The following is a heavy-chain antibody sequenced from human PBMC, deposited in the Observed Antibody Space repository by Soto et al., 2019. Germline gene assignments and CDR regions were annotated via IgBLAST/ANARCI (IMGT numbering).Heavy chain of an antibody. CDR3: AKLSCTSSTCYFPGWFDP. CDR1: GDSISGGASF. CDR2: VYYSGSS. Sequence: SETLSLTCTVSGDSISGGASFWSWIRQPPGKGLEWIANVYYSGSSYYNPSLKSRLTISVDKTKNQFSLQLKSMTAADTAVYYCAKLSCTSSTCYFPGWFDPWGQGTLVTVSS. D-gene: IGHD2-2*01. J-gene: IGHJ5*02. V-gene: IGHV4-31*03.